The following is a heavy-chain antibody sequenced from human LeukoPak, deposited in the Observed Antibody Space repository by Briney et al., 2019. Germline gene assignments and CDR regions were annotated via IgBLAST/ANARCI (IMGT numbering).Heavy chain of an antibody. CDR1: GFTFSSYA. D-gene: IGHD3-10*01. CDR3: ARNPAAWFGELSSWFDP. V-gene: IGHV3-30-3*01. J-gene: IGHJ5*02. CDR2: ILYDGSSK. Sequence: GGSLRLSCAASGFTFSSYAMHWVRQAPGKGLEWVAVILYDGSSKNYADSVKGRFTISRDNSENTLYLQMSSLKTDDSAVYYCARNPAAWFGELSSWFDPWGQGTLVTVSS.